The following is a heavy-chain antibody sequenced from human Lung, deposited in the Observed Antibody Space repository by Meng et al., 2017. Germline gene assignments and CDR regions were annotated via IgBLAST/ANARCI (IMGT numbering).Heavy chain of an antibody. CDR3: ARAMYDSHGYYYWKPWFDP. CDR1: GYTFTAYY. V-gene: IGHV1-2*02. CDR2: INPSSGGT. D-gene: IGHD3-22*01. J-gene: IGHJ5*02. Sequence: ASVKVSCKASGYTFTAYYLHWVRQAPGQGLEWMGWINPSSGGTFYAQKFQGRVTLTADSSINTAYMELNSLGSDDTAVYFCARAMYDSHGYYYWKPWFDPWGQGALVTVSS.